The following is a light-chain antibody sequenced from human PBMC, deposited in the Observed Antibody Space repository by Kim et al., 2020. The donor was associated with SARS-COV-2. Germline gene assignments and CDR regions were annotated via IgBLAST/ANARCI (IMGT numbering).Light chain of an antibody. J-gene: IGLJ1*01. CDR2: IEN. V-gene: IGLV1-44*01. Sequence: QSVLTQPPSASGTPGQRVTISCSGSSSNIGTNTVNWYQQLPGTAPKLLIYIENRRPSGVPDRFSGSKSGTSASLAISGLQPEDEADYYCAAWDDSLSGYVFGTGTKVTVL. CDR3: AAWDDSLSGYV. CDR1: SSNIGTNT.